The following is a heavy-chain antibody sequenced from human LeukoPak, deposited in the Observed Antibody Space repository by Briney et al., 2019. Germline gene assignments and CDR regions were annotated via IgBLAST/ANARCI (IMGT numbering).Heavy chain of an antibody. V-gene: IGHV4-39*01. CDR2: IYYSGST. CDR1: GGSISSSSYY. J-gene: IGHJ3*02. CDR3: ARTFRANDAFDI. Sequence: KPSETLSLTCTVSGGSISSSSYYWGWVRQPPGKGLEWTGSIYYSGSTYYNPSLKSRVTISVDTSKNQFSLKLSSVTAADTAVYYCARTFRANDAFDIWGQGTMVTVSS. D-gene: IGHD4/OR15-4a*01.